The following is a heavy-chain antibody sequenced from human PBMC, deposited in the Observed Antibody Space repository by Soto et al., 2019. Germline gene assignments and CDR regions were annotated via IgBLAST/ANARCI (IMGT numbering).Heavy chain of an antibody. CDR3: ARGYSSSWYGNWFDP. CDR2: INHSGST. V-gene: IGHV4-34*01. D-gene: IGHD6-13*01. Sequence: PSETLSLTCAVYGGSFSGYYWSWIRQPPGKGLEWIGEINHSGSTNYNPSLKSRVTISVDTSKNQFSLKLSSVTAADTAVYYCARGYSSSWYGNWFDPWGQGTLVTVSS. CDR1: GGSFSGYY. J-gene: IGHJ5*02.